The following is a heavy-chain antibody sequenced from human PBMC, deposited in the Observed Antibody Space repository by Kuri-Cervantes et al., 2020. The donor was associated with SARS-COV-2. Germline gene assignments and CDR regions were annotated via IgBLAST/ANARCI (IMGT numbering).Heavy chain of an antibody. CDR2: MYYSGST. CDR1: GCSISSYY. V-gene: IGHV4-59*01. CDR3: ARGPGYYPDVDY. Sequence: ESLKISCTVSGCSISSYYWSWIRQPPGKGLECIGYMYYSGSTNYNPSLKSRVTISVDRSKNQFSLKLSSVTAADTAVYYCARGPGYYPDVDYWGQGTLVTVSS. D-gene: IGHD3-22*01. J-gene: IGHJ4*02.